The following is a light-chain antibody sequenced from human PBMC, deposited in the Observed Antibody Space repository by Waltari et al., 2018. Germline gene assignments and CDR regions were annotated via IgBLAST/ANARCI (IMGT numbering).Light chain of an antibody. CDR1: SSNIGAGYD. J-gene: IGLJ2*01. Sequence: QSVLTQPPSVSGAPGQRVTISCTGSSSNIGAGYDVHWYQQVPGTAPKVLIFGNPNRPSRAPDRFAGAKSGTSASLAITGLQAEDEADYYCQSYDSSLSGVVFGGGTKLTVL. V-gene: IGLV1-40*01. CDR2: GNP. CDR3: QSYDSSLSGVV.